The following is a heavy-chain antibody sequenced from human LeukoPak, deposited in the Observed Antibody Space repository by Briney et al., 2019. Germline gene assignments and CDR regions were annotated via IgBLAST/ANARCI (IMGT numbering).Heavy chain of an antibody. D-gene: IGHD3-10*01. CDR1: GYTFSSDT. J-gene: IGHJ4*02. Sequence: GGSLRLSCVASGYTFSSDTMTWVRQAPGKALEWVSSVTESGGITSYTDSVKGRFTISRDNSKNTLYLQMNSLRADDTATYYCAKGSSGNYYYWGQGTLVTVSS. V-gene: IGHV3-23*01. CDR3: AKGSSGNYYY. CDR2: VTESGGIT.